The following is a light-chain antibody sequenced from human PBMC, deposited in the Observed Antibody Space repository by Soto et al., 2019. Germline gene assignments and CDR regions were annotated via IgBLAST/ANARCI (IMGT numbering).Light chain of an antibody. J-gene: IGLJ2*01. V-gene: IGLV1-40*01. Sequence: QAVLTQPPSVSGAPGQRVTISCTGSSSNIGADYDVHWYQHHPGTAPKLLIYDNRNRPSGVPDRFSGSKSGTSASLAITGLQAEDEADYYCQSYDRSLSGSVVFGGGTKVTVL. CDR3: QSYDRSLSGSVV. CDR1: SSNIGADYD. CDR2: DNR.